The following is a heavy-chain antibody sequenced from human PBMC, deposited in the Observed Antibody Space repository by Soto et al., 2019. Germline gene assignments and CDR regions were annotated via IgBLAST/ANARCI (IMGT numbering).Heavy chain of an antibody. J-gene: IGHJ4*02. CDR3: ARSSLTYFEF. CDR2: ISGSGSTT. Sequence: PVGSLRLSCTASGFTFSDYYMSWIRQAPGKGLEWLAYISGSGSTTYYTDSVKGRFAISRDNAWTSLYLQINSLRVEDSAVYYCARSSLTYFEFWGQGTLVTVSS. V-gene: IGHV3-11*01. CDR1: GFTFSDYY.